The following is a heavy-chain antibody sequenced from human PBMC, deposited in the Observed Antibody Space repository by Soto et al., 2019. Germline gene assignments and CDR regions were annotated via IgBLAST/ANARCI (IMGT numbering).Heavy chain of an antibody. CDR3: AGDYASGGYDY. Sequence: PVGSLRLSCAASGFSVSSTYMSWVRQAPGKGLEWVSTLSDRGTSHYADSVTGRFSVSRDNSKNTLYLQMNGLRADDTAIYFCAGDYASGGYDYRGQGTQVTVSS. J-gene: IGHJ4*02. CDR1: GFSVSSTY. CDR2: LSDRGTS. V-gene: IGHV3-53*01. D-gene: IGHD5-12*01.